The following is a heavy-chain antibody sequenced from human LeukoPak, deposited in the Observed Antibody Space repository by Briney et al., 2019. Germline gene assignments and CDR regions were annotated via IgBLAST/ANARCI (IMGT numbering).Heavy chain of an antibody. Sequence: PSETLSLTCTVSGYSISSGYYWSWIRQPPGKGLEWIGNIYYSGSANHNPSLKSRVTISRDTSKNQFSLKLTSVTTADTAVYYCARAGGVKTAALDLDYWGQGTLVTVSS. V-gene: IGHV4-61*01. CDR3: ARAGGVKTAALDLDY. D-gene: IGHD6-25*01. J-gene: IGHJ4*02. CDR1: GYSISSGYY. CDR2: IYYSGSA.